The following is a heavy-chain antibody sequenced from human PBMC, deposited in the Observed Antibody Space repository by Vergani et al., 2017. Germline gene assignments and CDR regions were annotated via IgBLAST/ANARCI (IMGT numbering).Heavy chain of an antibody. Sequence: QLQLQESGPGLVKPSETLSLTCTVSGGSISSSSYYWGWIRQPPGKGLEWIGSIYYSGSTYYNPSLKSRVTISVDTSKNQFSLKLSSVTAADTAVYYCARDTPRRPLDYWGQGTLVTVSS. CDR2: IYYSGST. CDR1: GGSISSSSYY. J-gene: IGHJ4*02. D-gene: IGHD2-15*01. V-gene: IGHV4-39*01. CDR3: ARDTPRRPLDY.